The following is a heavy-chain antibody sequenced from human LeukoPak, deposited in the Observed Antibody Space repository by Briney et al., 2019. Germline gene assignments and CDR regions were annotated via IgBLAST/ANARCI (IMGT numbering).Heavy chain of an antibody. CDR3: ARDRTVAGLDY. D-gene: IGHD6-19*01. Sequence: GGSLRLSCAASGFTFNNYCMSRVRQAPGKGLEWVANIKQDGSDKYYVDSVKGRFTISRDNAKNSLYLQMNSLRAEDTAVYYCARDRTVAGLDYWGQGTLVTVSS. V-gene: IGHV3-7*04. J-gene: IGHJ4*02. CDR1: GFTFNNYC. CDR2: IKQDGSDK.